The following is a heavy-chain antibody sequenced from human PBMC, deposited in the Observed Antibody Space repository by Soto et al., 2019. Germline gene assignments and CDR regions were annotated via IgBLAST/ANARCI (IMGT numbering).Heavy chain of an antibody. CDR2: IIASIGTT. Sequence: APVKVSCTASGGTFMSYAMHWVRLAPGQGLEWMGGIIASIGTTKYAQKFQGRVTITTDTSTSTAYMELRSLRPDGTDRHYCARGLVPFDYDDSSRYYGYDYGMDVWGQGTTVTGSS. CDR3: ARGLVPFDYDDSSRYYGYDYGMDV. D-gene: IGHD3-22*01. J-gene: IGHJ6*02. V-gene: IGHV1-18*01. CDR1: GGTFMSYA.